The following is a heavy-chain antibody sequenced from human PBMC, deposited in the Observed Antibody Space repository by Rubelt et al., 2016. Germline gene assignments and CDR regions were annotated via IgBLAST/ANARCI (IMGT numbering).Heavy chain of an antibody. D-gene: IGHD6-19*01. CDR1: GFTFSRYA. V-gene: IGHV3-23*01. CDR3: ARWYSTGWSIDN. J-gene: IGHJ4*02. CDR2: ISGSGGST. Sequence: SRGGLVQPGGSLRVSCAASGFTFSRYAMNWVRQAPGKGLEWVAAISGSGGSTFYADSVKGRFTISRDNARNSLYMQMNSLRAEDTAVYYCARWYSTGWSIDNWGQGTLVTVSS.